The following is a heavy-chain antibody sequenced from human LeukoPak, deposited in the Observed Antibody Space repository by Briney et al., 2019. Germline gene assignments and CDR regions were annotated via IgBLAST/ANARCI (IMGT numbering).Heavy chain of an antibody. V-gene: IGHV3-48*03. J-gene: IGHJ4*02. CDR3: SREGPVERVFDH. Sequence: PGGSLRLSCAASGFTFSSYEMNWVRQAPGKGLEWVSYISSSGSTIYYADSVKGRFTISRDNAKNSLYLQMNSLRAEDTAVYYCSREGPVERVFDHWGQGTLVTVSS. CDR1: GFTFSSYE. CDR2: ISSSGSTI. D-gene: IGHD1-1*01.